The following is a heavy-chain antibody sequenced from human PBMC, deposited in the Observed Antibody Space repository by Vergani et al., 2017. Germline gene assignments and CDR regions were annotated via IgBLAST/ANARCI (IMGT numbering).Heavy chain of an antibody. D-gene: IGHD6-13*01. CDR2: ISSSSSYI. Sequence: EVQLVESGGDLAQPGGSLTLSCAASGFTFSSYSMNWVRQAPGKGLEWVSSISSSSSYIYYADSVKGRFTISRDNAKNSLYLQMNSLRAEDTAVYYCARGRRIAAAAFDYWGQGTLVTVSS. J-gene: IGHJ4*02. CDR1: GFTFSSYS. V-gene: IGHV3-21*01. CDR3: ARGRRIAAAAFDY.